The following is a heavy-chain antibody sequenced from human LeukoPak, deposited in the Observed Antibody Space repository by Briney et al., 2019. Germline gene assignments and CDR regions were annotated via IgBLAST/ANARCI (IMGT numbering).Heavy chain of an antibody. D-gene: IGHD2-15*01. V-gene: IGHV3-7*01. CDR2: IKQDGSGK. J-gene: IGHJ3*02. CDR1: GFTFSSYW. CDR3: ARHRSGGSQDDAFDI. Sequence: GGSLRLSCAASGFTFSSYWMSWVRQAPGKGLEWVADIKQDGSGKYYVDSVKGRFTISRQNAKNSLFLQMNSLRAEDTAVYYCARHRSGGSQDDAFDIWGQGTVVTVSS.